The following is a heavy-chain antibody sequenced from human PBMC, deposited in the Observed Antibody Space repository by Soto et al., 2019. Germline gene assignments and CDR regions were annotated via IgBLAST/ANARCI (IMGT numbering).Heavy chain of an antibody. J-gene: IGHJ4*02. CDR2: INTDGSFR. CDR1: GFTFSNHW. CDR3: VRGTSAWSGKDY. V-gene: IGHV3-74*01. Sequence: GGSLRLSCTASGFTFSNHWMHWVRQGPGQGLVWVSRINTDGSFRDYADPVRGRFTISRDNAKNTLILQMNSLRAEDTAVYYCVRGTSAWSGKDYWGQGTLVTVSS. D-gene: IGHD6-19*01.